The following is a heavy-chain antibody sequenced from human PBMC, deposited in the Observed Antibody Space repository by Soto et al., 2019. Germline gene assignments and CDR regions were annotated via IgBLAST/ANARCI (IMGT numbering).Heavy chain of an antibody. CDR3: ARDPRPWDIVVKYSDY. CDR2: IKQDGSEK. J-gene: IGHJ4*02. Sequence: EVQLVESGGGLVQPGGSLRLSCAASGFTFSSYWMSWVRQAPGKGLEWVANIKQDGSEKYYVDSVKGRFTISRDNAKNSLYLQMNSLRAEDTAVYYCARDPRPWDIVVKYSDYWGQGTLVTVSS. D-gene: IGHD2-15*01. CDR1: GFTFSSYW. V-gene: IGHV3-7*03.